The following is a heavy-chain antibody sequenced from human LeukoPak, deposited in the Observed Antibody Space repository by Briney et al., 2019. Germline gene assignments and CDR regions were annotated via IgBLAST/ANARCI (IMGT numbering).Heavy chain of an antibody. V-gene: IGHV3-23*01. CDR2: ISGSGGTT. CDR3: AREPDYDILTGYSPFDY. J-gene: IGHJ4*02. CDR1: GFTFSNYA. Sequence: PGGSLRLSCAASGFTFSNYAMSWVRQAPGKGLEWVSAISGSGGTTYYADSVKGRFTISRDNSKNTLYLQMNSLRAEDTAVYYCAREPDYDILTGYSPFDYWGQGTLVTVSS. D-gene: IGHD3-9*01.